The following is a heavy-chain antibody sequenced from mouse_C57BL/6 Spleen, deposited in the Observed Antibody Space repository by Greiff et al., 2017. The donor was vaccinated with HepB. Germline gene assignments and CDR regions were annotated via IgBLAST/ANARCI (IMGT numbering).Heavy chain of an antibody. Sequence: VQLQQPGAELVMPGASVKLSCKASGYTFTSYWMHWVKQRPGQGLEWIGEIDPSDSYTNYNQKFKGKSTLTVDKSSSTAYMQLSSLTSEDSAVYYCARFPYYYGSYAMDYWGQGTSVTVSS. CDR2: IDPSDSYT. CDR1: GYTFTSYW. J-gene: IGHJ4*01. CDR3: ARFPYYYGSYAMDY. D-gene: IGHD1-1*01. V-gene: IGHV1-69*01.